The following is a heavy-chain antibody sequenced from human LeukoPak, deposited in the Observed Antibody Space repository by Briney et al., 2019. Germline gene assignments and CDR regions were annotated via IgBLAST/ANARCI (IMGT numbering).Heavy chain of an antibody. CDR2: IRSKDNNYAP. CDR3: TFGSGSSH. V-gene: IGHV3-73*01. J-gene: IGHJ1*01. D-gene: IGHD3-10*01. Sequence: GGSLKLSCAASGFTFSGSAMHWVRQAAGKGLEWVGRIRSKDNNYAPAYAASVTGRFTISRDDSKNTAYLQMNSLKTEDTAVYYCTFGSGSSHWGQGTLVTVSS. CDR1: GFTFSGSA.